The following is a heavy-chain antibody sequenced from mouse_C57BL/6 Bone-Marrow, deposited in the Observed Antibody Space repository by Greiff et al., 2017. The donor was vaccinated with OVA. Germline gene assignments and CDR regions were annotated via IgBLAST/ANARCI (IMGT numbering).Heavy chain of an antibody. D-gene: IGHD2-5*01. CDR1: GYTFTSYW. CDR2: INPSNGGT. V-gene: IGHV1-53*01. Sequence: QVQLQQPGTELVKPGASVKLSCKASGYTFTSYWMHWVKQRPGQGLEWIGNINPSNGGTNYNEKFKSKATLTVDKSSSTAYMQLSSLTSEDSAVYYCARGAYYSNYEYYAMDYWGQGTSVTVSS. CDR3: ARGAYYSNYEYYAMDY. J-gene: IGHJ4*01.